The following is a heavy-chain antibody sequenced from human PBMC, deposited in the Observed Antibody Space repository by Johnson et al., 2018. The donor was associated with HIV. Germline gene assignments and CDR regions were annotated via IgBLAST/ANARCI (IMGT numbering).Heavy chain of an antibody. CDR2: IRYDGSNK. CDR3: ARVLTTRGAFDI. Sequence: QVQLVESGGGVVQPGRSLRLSCAASGFTFSDYYMNWIRQAPGTGLEWVAFIRYDGSNKYYADSGKGRFTNSRDNSQNTLYLQMNSLRAEDTAVYYCARVLTTRGAFDIWGQGTMVTVSS. CDR1: GFTFSDYY. J-gene: IGHJ3*02. V-gene: IGHV3-30*02. D-gene: IGHD3-9*01.